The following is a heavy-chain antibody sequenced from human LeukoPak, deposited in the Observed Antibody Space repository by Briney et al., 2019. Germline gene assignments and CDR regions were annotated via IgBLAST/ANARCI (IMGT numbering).Heavy chain of an antibody. J-gene: IGHJ4*02. CDR3: ARGVGTSGWYTFDY. V-gene: IGHV6-1*01. Sequence: SQTLSLTCGISGDSVSSNNGAWNWIRQSPSRGVEWLGRTYYRSKWYDDYARSLQGRITISRDTSKNQFSLHLYSVTAEAAAVYYCARGVGTSGWYTFDYWGQGTPVTVSS. CDR2: TYYRSKWYD. D-gene: IGHD6-19*01. CDR1: GDSVSSNNGA.